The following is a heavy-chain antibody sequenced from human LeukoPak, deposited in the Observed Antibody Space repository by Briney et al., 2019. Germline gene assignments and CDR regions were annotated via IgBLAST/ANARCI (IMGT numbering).Heavy chain of an antibody. D-gene: IGHD5-24*01. J-gene: IGHJ3*02. V-gene: IGHV1-46*01. Sequence: GASVKVSCKAFGYTFTSNYMHWVRQAPGQGPEWMGVISPSGGSTTYAQKFQGRVTLTRDMSTRTVYMELSSLRSEDTAVYYCARDLSRVEMATICDAFDIWGQGTMVTVSS. CDR2: ISPSGGST. CDR3: ARDLSRVEMATICDAFDI. CDR1: GYTFTSNY.